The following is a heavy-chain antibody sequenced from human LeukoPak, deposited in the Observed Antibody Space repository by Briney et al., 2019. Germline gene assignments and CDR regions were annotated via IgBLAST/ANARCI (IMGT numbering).Heavy chain of an antibody. V-gene: IGHV1-46*01. Sequence: ASALVSCKASGYTFTSYYMHWVRQAPGQGLEWMGIINPSGGSTSYAQKFQGRVTMTRDTSTSTAYMELSSLRSEDTAVYYCARGAAGNGGCLDYWGQGTLVTASS. CDR2: INPSGGST. CDR1: GYTFTSYY. CDR3: ARGAAGNGGCLDY. D-gene: IGHD5-12*01. J-gene: IGHJ4*02.